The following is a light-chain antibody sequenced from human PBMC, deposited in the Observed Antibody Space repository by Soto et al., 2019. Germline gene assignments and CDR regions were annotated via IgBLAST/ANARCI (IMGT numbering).Light chain of an antibody. CDR3: QQRSNWPT. J-gene: IGKJ4*01. CDR2: DAS. V-gene: IGKV3-11*01. CDR1: QSVGRY. Sequence: EIVLTQSPATLSLSPGERATLSCRASQSVGRYLAWYQQKPGQAPRLLIYDASNRATGIPARFSGSGSGTDFTLTISILETEDFAVYYCQQRSNWPTFGGGTKVEIK.